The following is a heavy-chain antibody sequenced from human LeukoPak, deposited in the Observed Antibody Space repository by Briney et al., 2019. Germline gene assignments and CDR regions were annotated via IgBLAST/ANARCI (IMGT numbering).Heavy chain of an antibody. J-gene: IGHJ4*02. CDR3: AKCPGSANCYTGFDY. V-gene: IGHV3-23*01. Sequence: AGGSLRLSCAASGFTFSSYAMSWVRQAPGKGLEWISGISNSGDTTYDADSVKGRFTISRDSSKNTLYLQMNSLRAEDTAVYYRAKCPGSANCYTGFDYWGQGTLVTVSS. CDR1: GFTFSSYA. CDR2: ISNSGDTT. D-gene: IGHD2-2*02.